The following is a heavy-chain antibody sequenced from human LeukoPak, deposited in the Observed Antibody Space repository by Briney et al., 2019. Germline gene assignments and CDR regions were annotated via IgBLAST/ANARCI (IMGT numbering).Heavy chain of an antibody. D-gene: IGHD5-18*01. CDR1: GFPFSSYA. J-gene: IGHJ4*02. Sequence: GGPLRLSCAASGFPFSSYAMSWVRQAPGKGLEWVSAISGSGGSTYYADSVKGRFTISRDNSKNTLYLQMNSLRAEDTAVYYCAKGATNGYSYGSSFDYWGQGTLVTVSS. V-gene: IGHV3-23*01. CDR3: AKGATNGYSYGSSFDY. CDR2: ISGSGGST.